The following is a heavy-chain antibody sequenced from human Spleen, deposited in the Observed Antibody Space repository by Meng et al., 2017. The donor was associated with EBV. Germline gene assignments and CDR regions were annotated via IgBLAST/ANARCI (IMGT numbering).Heavy chain of an antibody. D-gene: IGHD6-19*01. CDR1: GYTVKGYY. V-gene: IGHV1-2*06. Sequence: RVARSGGEGRKPGAPMKGSCKTSGYTVKGYYMYWVRQAPGQGLEWMGRINPNSGGTNYAQIFQGRVAMTRDTSISTAYMELSRLRSDDTAVYYCAKTKTARIAVAGTYYFDYWGQGTLVTVSS. CDR3: AKTKTARIAVAGTYYFDY. J-gene: IGHJ4*02. CDR2: INPNSGGT.